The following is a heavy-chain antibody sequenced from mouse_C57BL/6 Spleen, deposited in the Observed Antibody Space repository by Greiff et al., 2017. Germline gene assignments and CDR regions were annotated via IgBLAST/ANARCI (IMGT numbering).Heavy chain of an antibody. J-gene: IGHJ2*01. D-gene: IGHD2-4*01. CDR3: ARNYDYDEWPYFDY. CDR2: IWSGGST. CDR1: GFSLTSYG. Sequence: VQLQQSGPGLVQPSQSLSITCTVSGFSLTSYGVHWVRQSPGKGLEWLGVIWSGGSTDYNAAFISRLSISKDNSKSHVFFKMNSLQADDTAIYYCARNYDYDEWPYFDYWGQGTTLTVSS. V-gene: IGHV2-2*01.